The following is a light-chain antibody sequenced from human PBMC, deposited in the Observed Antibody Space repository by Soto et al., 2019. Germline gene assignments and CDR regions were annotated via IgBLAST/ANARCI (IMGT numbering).Light chain of an antibody. J-gene: IGLJ1*01. CDR2: DVS. V-gene: IGLV2-14*03. Sequence: QSALTQPASVSGSPGQSITISCTGTSSDVGAYKYVSWFQQHPGKAPKLMIFDVSSRPSGVSDRFSGSKSGNTASLTISGLQAEDEADYYCHSYTSMNTYVVGTGTQLTVL. CDR3: HSYTSMNTYV. CDR1: SSDVGAYKY.